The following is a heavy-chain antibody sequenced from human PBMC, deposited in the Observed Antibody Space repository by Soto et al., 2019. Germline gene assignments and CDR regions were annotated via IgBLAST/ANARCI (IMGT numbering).Heavy chain of an antibody. CDR1: GFTFSNYW. D-gene: IGHD5-12*01. V-gene: IGHV3-7*05. CDR3: ARRYSGENSGPAIDY. CDR2: IKQDGSDK. J-gene: IGHJ4*02. Sequence: GGSLRLSCAASGFTFSNYWMTWVRQAPGKGLEWVANIKQDGSDKYYVDSVKGRFTISRDNAKNSLYLQMNSLRAEDTAVYYCARRYSGENSGPAIDYWGQGTLVTVSS.